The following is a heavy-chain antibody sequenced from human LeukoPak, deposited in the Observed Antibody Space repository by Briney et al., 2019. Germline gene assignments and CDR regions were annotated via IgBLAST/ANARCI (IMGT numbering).Heavy chain of an antibody. CDR3: ARAHRKVGAPFDY. D-gene: IGHD1-26*01. J-gene: IGHJ4*02. CDR1: GFTFSSYS. CDR2: ISSSSSYI. Sequence: PGGSLRLSCAASGFTFSSYSMNWVRQAPGKGLEWVSSISSSSSYIYYADSVKGRFTISRDNAKNSLYLQKNTLRAEDTDVYYCARAHRKVGAPFDYWGQGTLVTVSS. V-gene: IGHV3-21*01.